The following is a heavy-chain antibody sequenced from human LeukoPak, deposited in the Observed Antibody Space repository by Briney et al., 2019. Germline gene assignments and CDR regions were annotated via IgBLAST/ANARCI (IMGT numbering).Heavy chain of an antibody. J-gene: IGHJ6*02. Sequence: SETLSLTCTVSGGSISSYYWSWIRQPPGKGLEWIGYIYYSGSTNYNPSLKSRVTISVDTSKNQFSLKLSSVTAADTAVYYCAGSWVQPGPNYYYGMDVWGQGTTVTVSS. D-gene: IGHD6-13*01. CDR1: GGSISSYY. CDR3: AGSWVQPGPNYYYGMDV. CDR2: IYYSGST. V-gene: IGHV4-59*01.